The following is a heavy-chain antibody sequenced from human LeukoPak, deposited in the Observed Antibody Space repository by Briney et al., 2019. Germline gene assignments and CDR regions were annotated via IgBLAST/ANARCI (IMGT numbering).Heavy chain of an antibody. CDR2: ISAYNGNT. V-gene: IGHV1-18*01. CDR3: ARGGEYYDSSGYPFDY. CDR1: GYTFTSYG. J-gene: IGHJ4*02. D-gene: IGHD3-22*01. Sequence: ASVKVSCKASGYTFTSYGISWVRQAPGQGLEWMGWISAYNGNTNYAQKLQGRVTMTTDTSTSTAYMELRSRRSEDTAVYYCARGGEYYDSSGYPFDYWGQGTLVTVSS.